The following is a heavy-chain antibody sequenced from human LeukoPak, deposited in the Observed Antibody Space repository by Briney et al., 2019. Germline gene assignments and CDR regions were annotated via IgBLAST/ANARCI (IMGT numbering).Heavy chain of an antibody. CDR1: GFTFSSFW. V-gene: IGHV3-7*01. CDR3: ARDLNYFDY. Sequence: GGSLRLSCAASGFTFSSFWMTWVRQAPGKGLEWVANIKQVGSEKYYVDSVRGRFTISRDNATNSLYLQMNSLRAEDTAVYYCARDLNYFDYWGQGTLVTVSS. J-gene: IGHJ4*02. CDR2: IKQVGSEK.